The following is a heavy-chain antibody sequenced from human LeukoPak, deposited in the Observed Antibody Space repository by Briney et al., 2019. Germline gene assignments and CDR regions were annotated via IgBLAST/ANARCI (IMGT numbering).Heavy chain of an antibody. V-gene: IGHV4-59*01. CDR2: IYYGGST. Sequence: SETLSLTCTVSGGSINYNYWSWIRQPPGKGLEWIGYIYYGGSTNYNPSLKSRVTISVDTSKNQFSLKLSAVTAADTAVYYCARVDPDGYSDYWGQGTLVTVSS. CDR3: ARVDPDGYSDY. CDR1: GGSINYNY. D-gene: IGHD3-22*01. J-gene: IGHJ4*02.